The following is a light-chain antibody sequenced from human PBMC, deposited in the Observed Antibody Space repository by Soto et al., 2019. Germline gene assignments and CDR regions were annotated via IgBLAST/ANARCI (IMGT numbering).Light chain of an antibody. J-gene: IGLJ1*01. Sequence: QSALTQPASVSGSPGQSIAISCTGTFSDVGGDYYVSWYQQHPDKAPKLMIYEVTKRPSGVSNRFSGSKSGNTASLTISGLQPEDEADYYCSSHTSGSTRVFGSGTKHTVL. CDR3: SSHTSGSTRV. CDR1: FSDVGGDYY. CDR2: EVT. V-gene: IGLV2-14*01.